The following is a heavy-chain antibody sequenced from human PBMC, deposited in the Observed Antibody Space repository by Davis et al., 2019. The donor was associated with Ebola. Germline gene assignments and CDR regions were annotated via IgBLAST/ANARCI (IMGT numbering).Heavy chain of an antibody. CDR3: AGGRGMATLTFDY. D-gene: IGHD5-24*01. CDR1: GGSISSGGYY. CDR2: IYYSGST. V-gene: IGHV4-31*03. J-gene: IGHJ4*02. Sequence: MPSETLSLTCTVSGGSISSGGYYWSWIRQHPGKGLEWIGYIYYSGSTYYNPSLKSRVTISVDTSKNQFSLKLSSVTAADTAVYYGAGGRGMATLTFDYWGQGTLVTVSS.